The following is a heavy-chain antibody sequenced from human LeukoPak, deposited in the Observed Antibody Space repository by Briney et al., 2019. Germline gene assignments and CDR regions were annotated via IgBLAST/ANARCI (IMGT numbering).Heavy chain of an antibody. Sequence: PSEPLPLSCTASGGSISSYYRSWIRPPPGKGLEWIGYIYYSGSTNYNPSLKSRVTISGDTSKNQFSLKLNSVTAADTAVYYWARGGGYSDYWGQGTLVTVSS. J-gene: IGHJ4*02. CDR3: ARGGGYSDY. CDR1: GGSISSYY. D-gene: IGHD5-12*01. V-gene: IGHV4-59*01. CDR2: IYYSGST.